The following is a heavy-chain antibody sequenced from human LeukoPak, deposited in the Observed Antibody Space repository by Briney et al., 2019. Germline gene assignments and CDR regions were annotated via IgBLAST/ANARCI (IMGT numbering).Heavy chain of an antibody. CDR3: ARDRPDWNDWNYYYYMDV. CDR1: GVSISSYY. D-gene: IGHD1-1*01. V-gene: IGHV4-4*07. CDR2: IYTSGST. J-gene: IGHJ6*03. Sequence: SETLSLTCTVSGVSISSYYWSWIRQPAGKGLEWVGRIYTSGSTNYNPSLKSRVTISVDTSKNQFSLKLSSVTAADTAVYYCARDRPDWNDWNYYYYMDVWGKGTTVTISS.